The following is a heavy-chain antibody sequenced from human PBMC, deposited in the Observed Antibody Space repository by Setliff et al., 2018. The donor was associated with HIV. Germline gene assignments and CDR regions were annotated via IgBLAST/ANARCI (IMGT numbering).Heavy chain of an antibody. V-gene: IGHV4-34*01. Sequence: SETLSLTCAVYGGSFSDYSWNWIRQPPGKGLEWSGEMNHSGSTNYNPSLKSRVTISVDTSKNQFSLKLSSVTAADGAVYYCARGIYYTSGTYYSYFDYWGQGTLVTVSS. CDR2: MNHSGST. CDR3: ARGIYYTSGTYYSYFDY. D-gene: IGHD3-10*01. J-gene: IGHJ4*02. CDR1: GGSFSDYS.